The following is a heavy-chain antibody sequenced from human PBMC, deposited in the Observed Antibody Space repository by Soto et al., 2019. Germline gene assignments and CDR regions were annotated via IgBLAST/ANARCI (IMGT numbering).Heavy chain of an antibody. V-gene: IGHV3-48*04. Sequence: EVQLVESGGGLVQPGGSLRLSCAASGFTFSNYGMNWARQAPGRGLEWVTHINAPGETKSYSDSVKGRFTISRDDAKNSLYLQMNRLTTDDTAVYYCERDPKGINDFDYWGKGTLVTVSS. CDR1: GFTFSNYG. J-gene: IGHJ4*02. D-gene: IGHD2-21*01. CDR3: ERDPKGINDFDY. CDR2: INAPGETK.